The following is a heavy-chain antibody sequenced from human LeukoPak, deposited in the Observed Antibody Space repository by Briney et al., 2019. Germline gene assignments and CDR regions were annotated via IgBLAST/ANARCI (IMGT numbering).Heavy chain of an antibody. CDR3: AREGGYYYYYMDV. V-gene: IGHV1-69*06. Sequence: GASVKVSCRASGGTFSSYAISWVRQAPGQGLEWMGGVIPMFGTANYAQKFQGRVTIIADKSTSTVYMELSRLRSEDTAVYYCAREGGYYYYYMDVWGKGTTVTISS. CDR2: VIPMFGTA. D-gene: IGHD3-10*01. J-gene: IGHJ6*03. CDR1: GGTFSSYA.